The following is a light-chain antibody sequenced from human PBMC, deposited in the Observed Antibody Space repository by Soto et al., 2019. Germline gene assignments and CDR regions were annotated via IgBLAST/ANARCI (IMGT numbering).Light chain of an antibody. CDR2: GAS. Sequence: EIGLTQSPDTLSLSPGERATLYCRASQSVSSSYLAWYQQKPGQAPRLLIYGASSRATGIPDRFSGSGSGTDFTLTISRLEPEDFAVYYCQQYGSSPGTFGQGTKLEIK. CDR1: QSVSSSY. V-gene: IGKV3-20*01. CDR3: QQYGSSPGT. J-gene: IGKJ2*02.